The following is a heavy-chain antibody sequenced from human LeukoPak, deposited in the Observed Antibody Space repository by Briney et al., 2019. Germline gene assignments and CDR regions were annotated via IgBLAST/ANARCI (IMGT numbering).Heavy chain of an antibody. D-gene: IGHD3-3*01. CDR1: GFTFSSYS. V-gene: IGHV3-48*01. Sequence: PGGSLRLSCAASGFTFSSYSMNWVRQAPGNGLEWVSYISSSSSTIYYADSVKGRFTISRDNAKNSLYLQMNSLRAEDTAVYYCASLRFLEWLLLRDDYWGQGTLVTVSS. CDR3: ASLRFLEWLLLRDDY. CDR2: ISSSSSTI. J-gene: IGHJ4*02.